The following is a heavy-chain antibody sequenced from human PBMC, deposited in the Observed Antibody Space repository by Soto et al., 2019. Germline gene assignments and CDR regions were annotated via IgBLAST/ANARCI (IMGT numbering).Heavy chain of an antibody. CDR3: AREDRSTWLDY. Sequence: QVQLVQSGAEVKKPGASVKVSCKASGYTFTRYDINWVRQATGQGLEWMGWMTTNSGNTGYAQKFRGRVTMTRNTSISTASMELSSLRSEETAVYYCAREDRSTWLDYWGQGTLVTVSS. CDR2: MTTNSGNT. CDR1: GYTFTRYD. D-gene: IGHD6-13*01. J-gene: IGHJ4*02. V-gene: IGHV1-8*01.